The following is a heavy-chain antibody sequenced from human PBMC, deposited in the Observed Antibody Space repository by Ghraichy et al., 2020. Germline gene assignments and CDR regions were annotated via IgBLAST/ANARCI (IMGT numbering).Heavy chain of an antibody. CDR3: ARVPILLYDFWSGAHYGMDV. D-gene: IGHD3-3*01. V-gene: IGHV4-34*01. CDR1: GGSFSGYY. CDR2: INHSGST. Sequence: SETLSLTCAVYGGSFSGYYWSWIRQPPGKGLEWIGEINHSGSTNYNPSLKSRVTISVDTSKNQFSLKLSSVTAADTAVYYCARVPILLYDFWSGAHYGMDVWGQGTTVTVSS. J-gene: IGHJ6*02.